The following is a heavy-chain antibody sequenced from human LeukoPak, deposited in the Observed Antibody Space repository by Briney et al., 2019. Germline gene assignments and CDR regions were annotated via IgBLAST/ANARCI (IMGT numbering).Heavy chain of an antibody. CDR2: ISSSGGST. CDR1: GFTFSSYA. Sequence: GGSLRLSCAASGFTFSSYAMSWVRQAPGKGLEWVSAISSSGGSTYYADSVKGRFTISRDNSKNTLYLQMNSLRAEDTAVYYCAKYSSSWYERGNWFDPWGQGTLVTVSS. V-gene: IGHV3-23*01. D-gene: IGHD6-13*01. CDR3: AKYSSSWYERGNWFDP. J-gene: IGHJ5*02.